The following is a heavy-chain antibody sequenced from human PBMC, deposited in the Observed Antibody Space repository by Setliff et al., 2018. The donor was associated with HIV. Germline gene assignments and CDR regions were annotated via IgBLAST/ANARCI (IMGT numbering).Heavy chain of an antibody. CDR2: ISAYNGNT. V-gene: IGHV1-18*04. D-gene: IGHD6-13*01. J-gene: IGHJ4*02. Sequence: ASVKVSCKASGYSFTMYYMHWVRQAPGQGLEWMGWISAYNGNTNYAQKLQGRVTMTTDTSASTAYMELRLRSEDTAVYYCARTLFPSSSLFSNWGQGTLVTVSS. CDR3: ARTLFPSSSLFSN. CDR1: GYSFTMYY.